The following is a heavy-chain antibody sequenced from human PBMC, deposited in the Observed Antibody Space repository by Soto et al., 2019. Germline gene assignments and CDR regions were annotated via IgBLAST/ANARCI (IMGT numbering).Heavy chain of an antibody. J-gene: IGHJ6*02. CDR1: GFTFSSYA. CDR2: ISYDGSNK. Sequence: GGSLRLSCAASGFTFSSYAMHWVRQAPGKGLEWVAVISYDGSNKYYADSVKGRFTISRDNSKNTLYLQMNSLRAEDTAVYYCARDRLDTALMDVWGQGTTVTVSS. CDR3: ARDRLDTALMDV. V-gene: IGHV3-30-3*01. D-gene: IGHD5-18*01.